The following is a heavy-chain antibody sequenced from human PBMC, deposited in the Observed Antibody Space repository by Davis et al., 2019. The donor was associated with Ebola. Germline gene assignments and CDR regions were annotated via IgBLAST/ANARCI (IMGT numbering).Heavy chain of an antibody. CDR3: AKDNRNIWSEV. D-gene: IGHD2/OR15-2a*01. J-gene: IGHJ3*01. CDR2: GTSADT. Sequence: GESLKISCAASGFTFSSNSMNWVRQAPGKGLEWVSTYGTSADTYYADSVKGRFTISRDNSKNTLYLQMNGLRVEDTAIYYCAKDNRNIWSEVWGQGTMVTVSS. CDR1: GFTFSSNS. V-gene: IGHV3-23*01.